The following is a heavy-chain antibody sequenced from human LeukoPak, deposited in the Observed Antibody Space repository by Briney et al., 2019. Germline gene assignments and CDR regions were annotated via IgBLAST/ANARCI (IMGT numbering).Heavy chain of an antibody. D-gene: IGHD3-3*01. CDR2: ISSSSSYI. V-gene: IGHV3-21*01. Sequence: GGSLRLSCAASGFTFSSYSMNWVRQAPGKGLEWVSSISSSSSYIYYADSVKGRSTISRDNAKNSLYLQMNSLRAEDTAVYYCARVRHNYDFWSGPISYFDYWGQGTLVTVSS. CDR1: GFTFSSYS. CDR3: ARVRHNYDFWSGPISYFDY. J-gene: IGHJ4*02.